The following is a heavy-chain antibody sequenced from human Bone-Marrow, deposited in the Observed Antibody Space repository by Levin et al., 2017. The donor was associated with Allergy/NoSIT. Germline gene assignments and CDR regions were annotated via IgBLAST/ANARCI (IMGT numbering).Heavy chain of an antibody. J-gene: IGHJ5*02. Sequence: PSETLSLTCTVSGDSINSDDYYWSWIRQPPGTGLEWIGYIDYSGSSYYNPSLKSRVTISVDTSKNQFFLKVTSVTAADTAVYYCARDFGGVPTPWGQGTLVTVSS. CDR2: IDYSGSS. CDR1: GDSINSDDYY. D-gene: IGHD3-16*01. V-gene: IGHV4-30-4*01. CDR3: ARDFGGVPTP.